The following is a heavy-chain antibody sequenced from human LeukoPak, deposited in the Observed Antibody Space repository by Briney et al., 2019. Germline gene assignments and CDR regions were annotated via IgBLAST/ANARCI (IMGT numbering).Heavy chain of an antibody. CDR2: ISAYNGNT. J-gene: IGHJ4*02. CDR1: GYTFTGYY. D-gene: IGHD4-17*01. Sequence: ASVKVSCKASGYTFTGYYMHWVRQAPGQGLEWMGWISAYNGNTNYAQKLQGRVTMTTDTSTSTAYMELRSLRSDDTAVYYCARWDGDYGYYFDYWGQGTLVTVSS. V-gene: IGHV1-18*04. CDR3: ARWDGDYGYYFDY.